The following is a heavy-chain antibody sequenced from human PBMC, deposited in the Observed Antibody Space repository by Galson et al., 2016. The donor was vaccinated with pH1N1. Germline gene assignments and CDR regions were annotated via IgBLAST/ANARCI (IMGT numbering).Heavy chain of an antibody. CDR2: IDWDDDK. J-gene: IGHJ4*02. Sequence: PALVKPTQTLTLTCTFSGFSLSTSGMCVSWIRQPPGKALEWLALIDWDDDKYYSTSLKTRLTISKDASKNQVVLTMTNMDPVDTATYYCSRFNYNDYVNYFDYGGQGTLVTVSS. CDR3: SRFNYNDYVNYFDY. CDR1: GFSLSTSGMC. V-gene: IGHV2-70*01. D-gene: IGHD4-11*01.